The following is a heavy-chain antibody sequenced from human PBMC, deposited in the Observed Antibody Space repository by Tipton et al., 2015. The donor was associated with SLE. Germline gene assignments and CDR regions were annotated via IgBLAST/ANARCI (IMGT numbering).Heavy chain of an antibody. D-gene: IGHD6-13*01. J-gene: IGHJ4*02. CDR2: ISVYSDYI. Sequence: SLRLSCAVSGFTFSSYSMNWVRQAPGKGLEWVSCISVYSDYIYYADSVKGRFTISRDNAKNSLFLQMNSLRAEDTAVYYCAKDMSSAGIHDSFDYWGQGTLVTVSS. CDR1: GFTFSSYS. CDR3: AKDMSSAGIHDSFDY. V-gene: IGHV3-21*01.